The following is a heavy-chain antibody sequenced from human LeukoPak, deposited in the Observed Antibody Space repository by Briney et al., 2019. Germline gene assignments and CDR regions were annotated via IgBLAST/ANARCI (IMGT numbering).Heavy chain of an antibody. Sequence: ALRKASCKASGSTFTSYYMHWVRQSPRQRLEWMRYINPSGSSTSYAQKFQGRVTMTRDTSTSTVYMELSSLRSEDTAVYYCAGSGSDGAYFDYWGQGTLVTVSS. V-gene: IGHV1-46*01. J-gene: IGHJ4*02. CDR1: GSTFTSYY. CDR3: AGSGSDGAYFDY. D-gene: IGHD1-26*01. CDR2: INPSGSST.